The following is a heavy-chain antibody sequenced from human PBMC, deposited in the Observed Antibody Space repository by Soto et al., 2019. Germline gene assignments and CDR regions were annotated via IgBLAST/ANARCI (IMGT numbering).Heavy chain of an antibody. Sequence: QVQLVESGGGVVQPGRSLRLSCSASGFTFSNYAMHWVRQAPGKGLEWVTVISSDGNNKYYADSVKGRFTISRDNSKNTLYLLVISLRAEDTAVYYCARERRGGNSGYYLDYWGQGTLVTVSS. V-gene: IGHV3-30-3*01. D-gene: IGHD2-21*02. CDR3: ARERRGGNSGYYLDY. CDR2: ISSDGNNK. CDR1: GFTFSNYA. J-gene: IGHJ4*02.